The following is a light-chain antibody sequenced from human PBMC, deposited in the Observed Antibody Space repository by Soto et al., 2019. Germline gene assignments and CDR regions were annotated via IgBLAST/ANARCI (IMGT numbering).Light chain of an antibody. Sequence: ENVLTQSSGTPTLSPRARATLSCRASQSVSSSYLGWFQQKPGQAPRLLIYGTSSRATGIPDRFSGSGSGTDFTLTISRLEPEDFAVYFCKQYGNSPWTVGKGNKVDIK. CDR3: KQYGNSPWT. J-gene: IGKJ1*01. CDR2: GTS. V-gene: IGKV3-20*01. CDR1: QSVSSSY.